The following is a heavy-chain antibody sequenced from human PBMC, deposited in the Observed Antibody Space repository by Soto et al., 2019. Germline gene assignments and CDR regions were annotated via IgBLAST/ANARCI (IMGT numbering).Heavy chain of an antibody. J-gene: IGHJ6*02. V-gene: IGHV4-59*01. CDR2: IYYGGST. CDR1: GGSISSFY. CDR3: ARESRYYDTTVHYAVDV. Sequence: ETLSLTCTVSGGSISSFYWNWIRQPPGKGLEWIGYIYYGGSTSYNPSLKSRVTISVDTSKNQFSLKLSSVTAADTAVYYCARESRYYDTTVHYAVDVWGQGTTVTVSS. D-gene: IGHD3-22*01.